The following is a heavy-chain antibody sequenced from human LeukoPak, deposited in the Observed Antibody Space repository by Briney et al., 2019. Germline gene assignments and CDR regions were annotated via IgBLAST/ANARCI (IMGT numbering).Heavy chain of an antibody. CDR1: GFTFSIYA. Sequence: GGSLRLSCAASGFTFSIYAMSWVRQAPGKGLEWVSDISGSGDSSYYADSVKGRFTLSRDNSKNTLYLQMNSLRAEDTAIYFCAKGYCSGGSCPVNYFDYWGQGTLVTASS. CDR2: ISGSGDSS. CDR3: AKGYCSGGSCPVNYFDY. J-gene: IGHJ4*02. D-gene: IGHD2-15*01. V-gene: IGHV3-23*01.